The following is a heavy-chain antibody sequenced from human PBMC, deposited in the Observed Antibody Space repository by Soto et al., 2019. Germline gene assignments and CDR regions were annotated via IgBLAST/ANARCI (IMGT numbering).Heavy chain of an antibody. V-gene: IGHV3-48*01. Sequence: GGSLRLSCAASGFTFSSYSMNWVRQAPGKGLEWVSYISSSSSTIYYADSVKGRFTISRDNAKNSLYLQMNSLRAEDTAVYYCARDEVVVVPAAYPKGWFDPWGQGTLVTVSS. CDR3: ARDEVVVVPAAYPKGWFDP. D-gene: IGHD2-2*01. J-gene: IGHJ5*02. CDR1: GFTFSSYS. CDR2: ISSSSSTI.